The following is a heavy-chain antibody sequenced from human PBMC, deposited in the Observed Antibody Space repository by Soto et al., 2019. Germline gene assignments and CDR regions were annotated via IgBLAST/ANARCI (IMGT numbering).Heavy chain of an antibody. CDR1: GGSISSGGYS. Sequence: PSETLSLTCAVSGGSISSGGYSWSWIRQPPGEGLEWIGYIYHSGSTYYNPSLKSRVTISVDRSKNQFSLKLSSVTAADTAVYYCASLYYGSGSYYNWFDPWGQGTLVTVSS. V-gene: IGHV4-30-2*01. D-gene: IGHD3-10*01. CDR2: IYHSGST. J-gene: IGHJ5*02. CDR3: ASLYYGSGSYYNWFDP.